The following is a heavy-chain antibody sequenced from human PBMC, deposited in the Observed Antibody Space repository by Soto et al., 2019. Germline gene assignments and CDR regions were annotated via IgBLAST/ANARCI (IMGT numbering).Heavy chain of an antibody. CDR2: MNPNSGNT. V-gene: IGHV1-8*01. J-gene: IGHJ6*02. Sequence: QVQLVQSGAEVKKPGASVKVSCKASGYTFTSYDINWVRQATGQGLEWMGWMNPNSGNTGYAQKFQGRVTMTRNTSISTAYMELSSRRSEDTAVYYCAREGSSSSVSDYYYGMDVWGQGTTVTVSS. D-gene: IGHD6-6*01. CDR3: AREGSSSSVSDYYYGMDV. CDR1: GYTFTSYD.